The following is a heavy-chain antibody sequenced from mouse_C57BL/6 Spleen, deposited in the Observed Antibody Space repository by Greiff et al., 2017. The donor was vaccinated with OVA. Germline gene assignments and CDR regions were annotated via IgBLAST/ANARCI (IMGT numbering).Heavy chain of an antibody. CDR1: GYTFTDYY. CDR3: ARRTMVTTNYAMDY. V-gene: IGHV1-19*01. Sequence: EVQLQQSGPVLVKPGASVKMSCKASGYTFTDYYMNWVKQSHGKSLEWIGVINPYNGGTSYNQKFKGKATLTVDKSSSTAYMELNSLTSEDSAVYYCARRTMVTTNYAMDYWGQGTSVTVSS. D-gene: IGHD2-2*01. CDR2: INPYNGGT. J-gene: IGHJ4*01.